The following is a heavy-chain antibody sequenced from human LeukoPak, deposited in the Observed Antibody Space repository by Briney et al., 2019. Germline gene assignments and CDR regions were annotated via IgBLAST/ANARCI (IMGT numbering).Heavy chain of an antibody. CDR1: GLTFNRYA. CDR2: ISYDGSNK. CDR3: ARGGTEIYYYHYGMDV. V-gene: IGHV3-30*04. Sequence: PGGSLRLSCAASGLTFNRYAMHWVRQAPGKGLEWVAAISYDGSNKYYAGSVKGRFTISRDNSKNTLYLQMNSLRVEDTAVYFCARGGTEIYYYHYGMDVWGQGTTVTVSS. D-gene: IGHD5-12*01. J-gene: IGHJ6*02.